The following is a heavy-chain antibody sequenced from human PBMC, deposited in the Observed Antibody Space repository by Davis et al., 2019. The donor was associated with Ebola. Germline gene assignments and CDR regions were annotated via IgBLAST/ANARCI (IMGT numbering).Heavy chain of an antibody. J-gene: IGHJ6*02. V-gene: IGHV1-69*13. Sequence: SVKVSCKASGGTFSSYAISWVRQAPGQGLEWMGGIIPIFGTANDAQKFQGRVTITADESTSTAYMELSSLRSEDTAVYYCARDQEDIVVVPAAIPRYYYGMDVWGQGTTVTVSS. CDR1: GGTFSSYA. CDR3: ARDQEDIVVVPAAIPRYYYGMDV. D-gene: IGHD2-2*02. CDR2: IIPIFGTA.